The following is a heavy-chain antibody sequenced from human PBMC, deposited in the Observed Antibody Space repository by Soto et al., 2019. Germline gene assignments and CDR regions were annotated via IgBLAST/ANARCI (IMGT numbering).Heavy chain of an antibody. CDR1: SDSLSSHF. D-gene: IGHD3-3*01. CDR2: INPGTNGA. V-gene: IGHV1-46*01. CDR3: AGGCSSVSSVFGAY. Sequence: GASVKVSCKASSDSLSSHFIHWVRQAPGQGLEWMGIINPGTNGASYSKEFQGRLTLTSDMPSRTVYMQLSNLRSEDTAVYYCAGGCSSVSSVFGAYWGQGTLVTVSS. J-gene: IGHJ4*02.